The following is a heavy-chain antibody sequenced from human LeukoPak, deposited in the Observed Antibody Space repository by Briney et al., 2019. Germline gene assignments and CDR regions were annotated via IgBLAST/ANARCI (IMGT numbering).Heavy chain of an antibody. CDR2: IKQEGSEK. J-gene: IGHJ3*02. Sequence: GGSLRLSCAASGFTFSSYGMHWVRQAPGKGLEWVANIKQEGSEKYYVDSVKGRFTISRDNAKNSLYLQMNSLRAEDTAVYYCAKPPYYDFWSGYQLPFGAFDIWGQGTMVTVSS. D-gene: IGHD3-3*01. CDR1: GFTFSSYG. CDR3: AKPPYYDFWSGYQLPFGAFDI. V-gene: IGHV3-7*03.